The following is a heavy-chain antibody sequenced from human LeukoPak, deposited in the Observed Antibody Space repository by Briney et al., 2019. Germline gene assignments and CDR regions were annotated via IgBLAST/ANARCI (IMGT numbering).Heavy chain of an antibody. CDR3: ARGQDIVVVPAAIRYNWFDP. CDR1: GGSFSGYY. Sequence: SETLSLTCAVYGGSFSGYYWSWIRQPPGKGLEWIGEINHSGSTNYNPSLKSRVTISVDTSKNQLSLKLSSVTAADTAVYYCARGQDIVVVPAAIRYNWFDPWGQGTLVTVSS. V-gene: IGHV4-34*01. J-gene: IGHJ5*02. D-gene: IGHD2-2*01. CDR2: INHSGST.